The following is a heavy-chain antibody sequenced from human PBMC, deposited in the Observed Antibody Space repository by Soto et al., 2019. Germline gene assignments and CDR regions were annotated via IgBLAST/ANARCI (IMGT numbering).Heavy chain of an antibody. Sequence: QLQLQESGSGLVXXSXXXSLTCAVXGXSIXSGGYSWNWIRQPPGKGLEWIGYIYHSGSTLYNPSLKSRVTISVDKSKNQFSLKLSSVTAADTAXXXCXXXXLXXXWFDPWGQGTLVTVSS. J-gene: IGHJ5*02. V-gene: IGHV4-30-2*01. CDR2: IYHSGST. CDR1: GXSIXSGGYS. CDR3: XXXXLXXXWFDP.